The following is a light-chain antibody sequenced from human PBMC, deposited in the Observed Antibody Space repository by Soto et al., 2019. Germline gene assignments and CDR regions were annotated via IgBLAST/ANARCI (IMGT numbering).Light chain of an antibody. J-gene: IGLJ3*02. CDR2: DVS. V-gene: IGLV2-14*01. Sequence: QSVLTQPASVSGSPGQSITISGTGTSSDIGAYNYVSWYQQHPGKAPKLMIYDVSNRPSGVSNRFSGSKSGNTASLTISGLQADDEADYYCSSYSSTSTRVFGGGTKLTVL. CDR3: SSYSSTSTRV. CDR1: SSDIGAYNY.